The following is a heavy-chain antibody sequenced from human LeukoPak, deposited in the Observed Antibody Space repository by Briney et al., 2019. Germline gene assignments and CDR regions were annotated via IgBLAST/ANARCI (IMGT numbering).Heavy chain of an antibody. J-gene: IGHJ4*02. Sequence: SETLSLTCTVSGGSISSYYWSWIRQPAGKGLEWIGRIYTSGSTNYNPSLKSRVTMSVDTSKNQFSLKLSSVTAADTAVYYCARREYDFWSGQTYYFDYWGQGTLVTVSS. CDR3: ARREYDFWSGQTYYFDY. CDR1: GGSISSYY. D-gene: IGHD3-3*01. CDR2: IYTSGST. V-gene: IGHV4-4*07.